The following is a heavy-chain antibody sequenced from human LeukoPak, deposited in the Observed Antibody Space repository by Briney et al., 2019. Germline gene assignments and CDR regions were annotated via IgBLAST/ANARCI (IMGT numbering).Heavy chain of an antibody. V-gene: IGHV1-18*01. CDR1: GYTFTSYG. Sequence: ASVKVSCKASGYTFTSYGISWVRQAPGQGLEWMGWISAYNGNTNYAQKLQGRVTMTTDTSTSTAYMELRSLRSDDTAVYYCARDLAVAGRYNWFDPWGQGTLVTVSS. D-gene: IGHD6-19*01. CDR2: ISAYNGNT. CDR3: ARDLAVAGRYNWFDP. J-gene: IGHJ5*02.